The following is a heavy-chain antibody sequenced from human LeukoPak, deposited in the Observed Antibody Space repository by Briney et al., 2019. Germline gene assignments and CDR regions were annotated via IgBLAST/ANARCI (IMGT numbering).Heavy chain of an antibody. J-gene: IGHJ4*02. CDR1: GYIFTSYW. CDR2: IYSGESDT. V-gene: IGHV5-51*01. CDR3: ARVCDSSGFYFDY. D-gene: IGHD6-19*01. Sequence: GVSLKSSCTGPGYIFTSYWIGWAGHMPGKGLEWMGIIYSGESDTRYSPSFQGQVTISADKSISTAYLQWSSLKASDTAMYYCARVCDSSGFYFDYWGQGSLVTVSS.